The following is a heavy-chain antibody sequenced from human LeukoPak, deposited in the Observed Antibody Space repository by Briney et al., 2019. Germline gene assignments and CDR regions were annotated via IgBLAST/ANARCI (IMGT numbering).Heavy chain of an antibody. D-gene: IGHD6-13*01. CDR3: ARADFLVQQQLVLPYYYYGMDV. V-gene: IGHV1-69*13. CDR1: GGTFSSYA. J-gene: IGHJ6*02. Sequence: SVKVSCKASGGTFSSYAISWVRQAPGQGLEWMGGIIPIFGTANYAQKFQGRVTITADESTSTAYMELSSLRSEDTAVYYCARADFLVQQQLVLPYYYYGMDVWGQGTTVTVSS. CDR2: IIPIFGTA.